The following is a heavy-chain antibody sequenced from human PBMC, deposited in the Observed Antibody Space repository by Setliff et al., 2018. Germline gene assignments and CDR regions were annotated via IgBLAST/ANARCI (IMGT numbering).Heavy chain of an antibody. CDR2: ISRDGSST. CDR3: ARSMIVVVIGSFFDY. CDR1: GFTFSNHW. D-gene: IGHD3-22*01. Sequence: GGSLRLSCAASGFTFSNHWMHWVRQAPGKGLVWVSRISRDGSSTAYADSVKGRFTISRDNSKNTLYLQMNSLRAEDTAVYYCARSMIVVVIGSFFDYWGQGTLVTVSS. J-gene: IGHJ4*02. V-gene: IGHV3-74*01.